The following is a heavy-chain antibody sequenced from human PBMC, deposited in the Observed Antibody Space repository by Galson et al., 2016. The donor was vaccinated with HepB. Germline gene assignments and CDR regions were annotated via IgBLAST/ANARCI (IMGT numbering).Heavy chain of an antibody. Sequence: SLRLSCAASGFTFENYAMHWVRQAPGKGLEWVSGISWNSDYIGYAESVKGRFTISRDNSKNTLYLQMNSLRAEDTGVYYCSTGVYVTGTKDCWGQGTLVTVSS. CDR2: ISWNSDYI. CDR1: GFTFENYA. J-gene: IGHJ4*02. D-gene: IGHD1-7*01. V-gene: IGHV3-9*01. CDR3: STGVYVTGTKDC.